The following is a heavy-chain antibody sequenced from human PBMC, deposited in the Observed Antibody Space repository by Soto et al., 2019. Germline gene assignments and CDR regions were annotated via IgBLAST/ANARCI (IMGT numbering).Heavy chain of an antibody. CDR1: GDPISSVDYF. V-gene: IGHV4-30-4*02. Sequence: SETLSLTCSDSGDPISSVDYFWAWIRQTPGQALEYIGYSHKSATTYYNPSFESRVAISLDTSKSQFSLNVTSVTAADTAVYFCARGRYWLSARCFSNWFDSWGQGTLVTVSS. D-gene: IGHD2-15*01. CDR3: ARGRYWLSARCFSNWFDS. J-gene: IGHJ5*01. CDR2: SHKSATT.